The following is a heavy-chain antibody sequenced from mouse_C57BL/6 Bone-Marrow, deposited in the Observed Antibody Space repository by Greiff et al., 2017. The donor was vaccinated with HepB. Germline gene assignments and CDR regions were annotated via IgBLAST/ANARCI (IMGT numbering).Heavy chain of an antibody. D-gene: IGHD1-1*01. V-gene: IGHV1-12*01. CDR3: ARGYYYGSSPAWFAY. J-gene: IGHJ2*01. CDR1: GYTFTSYN. Sequence: ESGAELVRPGASVKMSCKASGYTFTSYNMHWVKQTPRQGLEWIGAIYPGNGDTSYNQKFKGKATLTVDKSSSTAYMQLSSLTSEDSAVYFCARGYYYGSSPAWFAYWGQGTTLTVSS. CDR2: IYPGNGDT.